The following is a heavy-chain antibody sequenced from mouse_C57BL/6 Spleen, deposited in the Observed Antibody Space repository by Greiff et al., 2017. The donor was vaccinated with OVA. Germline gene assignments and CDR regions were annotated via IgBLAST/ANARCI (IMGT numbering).Heavy chain of an antibody. CDR1: GYTFTSYW. Sequence: QVQLQQPGAELVKPGASVKLSCKASGYTFTSYWMHWVKQRPGQGLEWIGMIHPNSGSTNYNEKFKSKATLTVDKSSSTAYMQLSSLTSEDSAVYYCATAGTGAWFAYWGQGTLVTVSA. CDR2: IHPNSGST. CDR3: ATAGTGAWFAY. D-gene: IGHD4-1*01. V-gene: IGHV1-64*01. J-gene: IGHJ3*01.